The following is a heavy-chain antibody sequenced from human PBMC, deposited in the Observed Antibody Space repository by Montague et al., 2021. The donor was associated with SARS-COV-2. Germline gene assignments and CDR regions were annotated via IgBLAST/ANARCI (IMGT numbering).Heavy chain of an antibody. CDR3: ARLGDGVVPSPILGVGPYYSYYYMDV. D-gene: IGHD3-10*01. CDR2: IHYGGGT. V-gene: IGHV4-34*01. CDR1: GGSFSTYS. J-gene: IGHJ6*03. Sequence: SETLSLTCAVHGGSFSTYSWNWIRQPPGKGLEWIGEIHYGGGTNYNPSLKSRVTISADTSKNQFSLKLTSVAAADTAVYYCARLGDGVVPSPILGVGPYYSYYYMDVWGKGTTVTVSS.